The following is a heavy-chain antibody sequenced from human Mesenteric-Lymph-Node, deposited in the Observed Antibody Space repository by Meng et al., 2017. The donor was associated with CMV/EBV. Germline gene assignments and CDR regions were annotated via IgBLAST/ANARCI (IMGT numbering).Heavy chain of an antibody. D-gene: IGHD4-17*01. CDR3: ARAPTITTNFDS. CDR2: IYSDDDT. CDR1: GSTFSSDY. Sequence: GASLKISCTTSGSTFSSDYFSWVRQTPGQGLEWVSIIYSDDDTKYADSVRGRFTISRDNSRNAVYLQMNSLRPQDTAVYFCARAPTITTNFDSWGQGTLVTVSS. J-gene: IGHJ4*02. V-gene: IGHV3-66*02.